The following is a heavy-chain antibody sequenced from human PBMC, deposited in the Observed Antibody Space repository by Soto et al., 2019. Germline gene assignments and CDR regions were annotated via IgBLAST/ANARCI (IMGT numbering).Heavy chain of an antibody. Sequence: QLQLQESGPGLVKSSETLSLICTVSGGSVSTTAYYWAWIRQPPGKGLECIGRIYHDGTTFYNPSLKSRVTXXXXXXXXXXXXXXXXXXXXXXXXXYCGRQGRWVFGGMSAYGMDVWGHGTTVTVSS. CDR1: GGSVSTTAYY. CDR2: IYHDGTT. CDR3: GRQGRWVFGGMSAYGMDV. V-gene: IGHV4-39*01. J-gene: IGHJ6*02. D-gene: IGHD3-3*01.